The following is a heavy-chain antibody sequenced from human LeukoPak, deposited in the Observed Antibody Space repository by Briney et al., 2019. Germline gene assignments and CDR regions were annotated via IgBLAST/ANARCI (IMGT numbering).Heavy chain of an antibody. Sequence: SETLSLTCTVSGGSISSSSYYWGWIRQPPGKGLEWIGSIYYSGSTYYNPSLKSRVTISVDTSKNQFSLKLGSVTAADTAVYYCARSMVVVVVDYWGQGTLVTVSS. V-gene: IGHV4-39*01. CDR2: IYYSGST. CDR3: ARSMVVVVVDY. J-gene: IGHJ4*02. CDR1: GGSISSSSYY. D-gene: IGHD2-15*01.